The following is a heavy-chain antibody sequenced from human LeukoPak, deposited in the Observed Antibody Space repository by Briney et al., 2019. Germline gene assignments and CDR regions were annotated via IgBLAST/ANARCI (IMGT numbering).Heavy chain of an antibody. V-gene: IGHV6-1*01. CDR3: ARESEGYSSGWYGSADFYYYCGMDV. J-gene: IGHJ6*02. D-gene: IGHD6-19*01. Sequence: SQTLSLTCALSGDSVFSNSAAWNWIRQSPSRGLEWLGRTYYRSKWYNDYAVSVKSRITINPHTSKNQFSLQLNSVTTEDTAVYYCARESEGYSSGWYGSADFYYYCGMDVWGQGTTVTVS. CDR1: GDSVFSNSAA. CDR2: TYYRSKWYN.